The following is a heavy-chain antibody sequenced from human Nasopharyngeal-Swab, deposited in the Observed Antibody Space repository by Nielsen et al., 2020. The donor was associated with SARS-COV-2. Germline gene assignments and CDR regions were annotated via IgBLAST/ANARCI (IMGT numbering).Heavy chain of an antibody. J-gene: IGHJ3*02. CDR2: VNPRDNSI. Sequence: ASVKVSCKASENTFSSYYVHWVREAPGQGLEWMGLVNPRDNSISYAHKFQDRVTVTRDTSTRTVYMELSSLRSEDTAVYYCARELYSNKWGKAFDIWGHGTVVTVSS. CDR1: ENTFSSYY. D-gene: IGHD6-13*01. CDR3: ARELYSNKWGKAFDI. V-gene: IGHV1-46*01.